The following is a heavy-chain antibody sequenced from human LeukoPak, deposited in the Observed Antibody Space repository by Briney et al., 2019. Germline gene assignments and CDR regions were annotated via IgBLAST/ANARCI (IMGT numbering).Heavy chain of an antibody. Sequence: GGSLRLSCAASGFTVSSNYTSWVRQAPGKGLEWVSVIYSGGSAYYADSVKGRFTISRDNSKNTLYLQMNSLRAEDTAVYYCALEGYDSSGYEYNWFDPWGQGTLVTVSS. CDR2: IYSGGSA. V-gene: IGHV3-53*01. CDR3: ALEGYDSSGYEYNWFDP. D-gene: IGHD3-22*01. CDR1: GFTVSSNY. J-gene: IGHJ5*02.